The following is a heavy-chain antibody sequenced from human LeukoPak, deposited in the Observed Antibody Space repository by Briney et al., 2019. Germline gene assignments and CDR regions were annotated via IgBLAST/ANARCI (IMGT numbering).Heavy chain of an antibody. V-gene: IGHV3-7*01. CDR3: ARDPTNYDSSGYLDY. D-gene: IGHD3-22*01. Sequence: PGGSLRLSCAASGFTFSSYWMSWVRQAPGKGLEWVANIKQDGSGKYYVDSVKGRFTISRDNAKNSLYLQMNSLRAEDTAVYYCARDPTNYDSSGYLDYWGQGTLVTVSS. J-gene: IGHJ4*02. CDR1: GFTFSSYW. CDR2: IKQDGSGK.